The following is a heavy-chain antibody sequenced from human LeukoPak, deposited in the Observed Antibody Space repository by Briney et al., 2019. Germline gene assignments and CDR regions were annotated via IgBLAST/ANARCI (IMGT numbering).Heavy chain of an antibody. Sequence: ASVKVSCKASGYTFTGYYMHWERQAPGQVLEWMGWINPNSGGTNYAQKLRSRVTMTRNTSISTAYMELSGLRSDDTAVYYCARGYGDYENWFDPWGQGTLVTVSS. J-gene: IGHJ5*02. D-gene: IGHD4-17*01. V-gene: IGHV1-2*02. CDR2: INPNSGGT. CDR1: GYTFTGYY. CDR3: ARGYGDYENWFDP.